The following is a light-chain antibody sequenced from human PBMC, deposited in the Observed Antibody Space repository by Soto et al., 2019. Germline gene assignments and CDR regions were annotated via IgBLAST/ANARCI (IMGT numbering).Light chain of an antibody. CDR3: QQYGSSMTWT. CDR1: QSVSSSS. V-gene: IGKV3-20*01. CDR2: GAS. Sequence: IVLTQSPGTLSFSPGERATLSCRASQSVSSSSLAWFQQKPGQAPRLLIYGASSRATGIPDRFSGSGSGTDFTLTISRLEPEDFAVYYCQQYGSSMTWTFGQGTKVDIK. J-gene: IGKJ1*01.